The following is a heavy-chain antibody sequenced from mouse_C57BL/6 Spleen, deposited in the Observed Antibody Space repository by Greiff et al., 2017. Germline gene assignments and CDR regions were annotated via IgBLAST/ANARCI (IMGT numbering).Heavy chain of an antibody. Sequence: QVQLKQSGPELVKPGASVKISCKASGYAFSSSWMNWVKQRPGKGLEWIGRIYPGDGDTNYNGKFKGKATLTADKSSSTAYMQLSSLTSEDSAVYFCARDGYILRYFDVWGTGTTVTVSS. V-gene: IGHV1-82*01. D-gene: IGHD2-3*01. J-gene: IGHJ1*03. CDR1: GYAFSSSW. CDR2: IYPGDGDT. CDR3: ARDGYILRYFDV.